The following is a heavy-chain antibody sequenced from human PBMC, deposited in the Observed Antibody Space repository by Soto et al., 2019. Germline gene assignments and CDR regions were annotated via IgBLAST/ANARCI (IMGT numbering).Heavy chain of an antibody. CDR3: ARGRSFSYDSTPPPMFDP. Sequence: GGSLRLSCAGSVVTFSTFDIRWVRQAPGKGLEWVSGIGTLSDTFYAASVQGRFTISRQNAKNSVYLQMNSLRAGDTAFYYCARGRSFSYDSTPPPMFDPWGQGTLVTVSS. CDR1: VVTFSTFD. D-gene: IGHD3-10*01. CDR2: IGTLSDT. J-gene: IGHJ5*02. V-gene: IGHV3-13*01.